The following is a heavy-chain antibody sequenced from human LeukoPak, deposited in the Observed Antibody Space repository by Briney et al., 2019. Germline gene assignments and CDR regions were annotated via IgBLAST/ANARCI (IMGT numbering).Heavy chain of an antibody. CDR2: ISGSGGST. V-gene: IGHV3-23*01. Sequence: PGGSLRLSCAASGFTFSSYAMSWVRQAPGKGLEWVSAISGSGGSTYYAGSVKGRFTISRDNSKNTLYLQMNSLRAEDTAVYYCAKDKLGYCSGGSCPLPSFDYWGQGTLVTVSS. CDR1: GFTFSSYA. CDR3: AKDKLGYCSGGSCPLPSFDY. J-gene: IGHJ4*02. D-gene: IGHD2-15*01.